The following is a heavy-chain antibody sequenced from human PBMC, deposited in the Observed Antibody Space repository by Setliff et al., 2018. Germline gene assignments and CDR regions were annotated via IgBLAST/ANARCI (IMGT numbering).Heavy chain of an antibody. CDR1: GGSISSGSYY. CDR3: ARGGYYHDSSGYYQASYYYYYGMDV. D-gene: IGHD3-22*01. J-gene: IGHJ6*02. CDR2: IYTSGST. V-gene: IGHV4-61*02. Sequence: PSETLSLTCTVSGGSISSGSYYWSWIRQPAGKGLEWIGRIYTSGSTNYNPSLKSRVTISVDTSKNQFSLKLSSVTAADTAVYYCARGGYYHDSSGYYQASYYYYYGMDVWGQGTTVTVSS.